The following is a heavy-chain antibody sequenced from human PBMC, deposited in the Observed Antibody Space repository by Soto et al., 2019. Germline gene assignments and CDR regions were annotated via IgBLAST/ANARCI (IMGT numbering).Heavy chain of an antibody. CDR2: INPNSGGT. Sequence: ASLKVSCKSSGYTFTGYYMHCVRQAPGQGLEWMGWINPNSGGTNYAQKFQGWVTMTRDTSISTAYMELSRLRSDDTAVYYCARYRSLWFGKLTPHYGMDVWGQGNTVTV. J-gene: IGHJ6*02. V-gene: IGHV1-2*04. D-gene: IGHD3-10*01. CDR3: ARYRSLWFGKLTPHYGMDV. CDR1: GYTFTGYY.